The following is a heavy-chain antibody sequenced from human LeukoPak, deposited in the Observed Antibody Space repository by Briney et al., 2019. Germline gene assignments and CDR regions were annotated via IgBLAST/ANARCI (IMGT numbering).Heavy chain of an antibody. Sequence: SETLSLTCSVSGGSIGTDSYYGGWVRQPPGKGREWIGSMYYGGTNYFNPSLKSRVTLSVDTSKNDFSLRLSSVTAADSAVYFCATGKYSGYYDYWGQGTLVTVSS. D-gene: IGHD5-12*01. J-gene: IGHJ4*02. CDR2: MYYGGTN. CDR3: ATGKYSGYYDY. CDR1: GGSIGTDSYY. V-gene: IGHV4-39*02.